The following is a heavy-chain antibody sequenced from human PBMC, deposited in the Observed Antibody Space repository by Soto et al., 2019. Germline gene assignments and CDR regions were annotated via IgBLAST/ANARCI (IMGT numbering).Heavy chain of an antibody. CDR3: AKLGTMGVFDN. D-gene: IGHD1-26*01. Sequence: GGSLRLSCAASGFTFSSYAMSWVRQAPGKGLEWLAGITFRGDNTYYADSVKGRFTLSRDNSRNRLDLQMNSLKVEDTALYYCAKLGTMGVFDNWGQGTLVTVSS. V-gene: IGHV3-23*01. CDR1: GFTFSSYA. J-gene: IGHJ4*02. CDR2: ITFRGDNT.